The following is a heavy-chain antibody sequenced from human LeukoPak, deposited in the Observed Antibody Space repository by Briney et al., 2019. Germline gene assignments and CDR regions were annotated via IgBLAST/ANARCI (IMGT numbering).Heavy chain of an antibody. V-gene: IGHV3-23*01. CDR1: GFTFSSYA. CDR3: EKAQFPPLAAAGKGLDY. CDR2: ISGSGGST. Sequence: GGSLRLSCAASGFTFSSYAMSWVRQAPGKGLEWVSAISGSGGSTYYADSVKGRFTISRDNSKNTLYLQMNSLRAEDTAVYYCEKAQFPPLAAAGKGLDYWGQGTLVTVSS. J-gene: IGHJ4*02. D-gene: IGHD6-13*01.